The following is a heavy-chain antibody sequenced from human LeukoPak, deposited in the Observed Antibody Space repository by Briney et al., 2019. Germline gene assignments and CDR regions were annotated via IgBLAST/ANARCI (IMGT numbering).Heavy chain of an antibody. CDR1: GFTFSSYA. V-gene: IGHV3-20*04. Sequence: GGSLRLSCAASGFTFSSYAMSWVRQAPGKGLEWVSGINWNGGSTGYADSVKGRFTISRDNAKNSLYLQMNSLRAEDTALYYCARGPSYYYKVRAFDIWGQGTMVTVSS. D-gene: IGHD3-10*01. CDR2: INWNGGST. J-gene: IGHJ3*02. CDR3: ARGPSYYYKVRAFDI.